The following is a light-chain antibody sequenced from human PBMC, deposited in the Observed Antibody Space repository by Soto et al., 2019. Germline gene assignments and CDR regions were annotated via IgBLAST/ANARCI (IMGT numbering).Light chain of an antibody. J-gene: IGKJ4*01. CDR1: QTINTDF. V-gene: IGKV3-20*01. CDR3: LQYASSPLT. CDR2: HAS. Sequence: EIVLTQSPGTLSLSPGERATLSCRASQTINTDFLAWYQQKPGQAPRLLIYHASNRATGIPDRFSGSGSGTDFTLTISRLEPEDFANFYCLQYASSPLTFGGGTKVEIK.